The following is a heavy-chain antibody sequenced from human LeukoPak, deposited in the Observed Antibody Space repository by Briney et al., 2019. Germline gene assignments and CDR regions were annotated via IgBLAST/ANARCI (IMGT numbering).Heavy chain of an antibody. CDR1: GFTFSSYS. CDR2: ISSSSTTI. D-gene: IGHD6-19*01. J-gene: IGHJ4*02. V-gene: IGHV3-48*04. Sequence: GGSLRLSCAASGFTFSSYSMTWVRQAPGKGLEWVSYISSSSTTIYYADSVKGRFTIDRDNSKNIVYLQMNSLRAEDTAVYYCAREEGGDSSGWALDYWGQGTLVTVSS. CDR3: AREEGGDSSGWALDY.